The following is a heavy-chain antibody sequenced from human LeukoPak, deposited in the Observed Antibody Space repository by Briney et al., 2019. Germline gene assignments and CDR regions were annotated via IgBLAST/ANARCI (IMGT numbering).Heavy chain of an antibody. CDR3: ARDEFDGYNLGPSIY. CDR2: ISYDGVYK. D-gene: IGHD5-24*01. V-gene: IGHV3-30*04. J-gene: IGHJ4*02. CDR1: GFTFRNYA. Sequence: PGGSLRLSCVASGFTFRNYAMHWVRQTPDKGLEWVAVISYDGVYKNYADSVKGRFTISRDDPKNTLYLQMNSLRTEDTSLYYCARDEFDGYNLGPSIYWGQGTLVTVSS.